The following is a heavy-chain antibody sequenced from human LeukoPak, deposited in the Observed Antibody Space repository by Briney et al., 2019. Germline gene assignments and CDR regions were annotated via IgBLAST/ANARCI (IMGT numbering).Heavy chain of an antibody. V-gene: IGHV4-4*07. Sequence: SETLSLTCTVSGGSISSYYWSWIRQPAGKGLEWIGRIYTSGSTNYNPSLKSRVTMSVDTSKNQFSLKLSSVTAADTAVYYCARGPRPTYGSGSPSQNWGQGTLVTVSS. D-gene: IGHD3-10*01. CDR2: IYTSGST. J-gene: IGHJ4*02. CDR1: GGSISSYY. CDR3: ARGPRPTYGSGSPSQN.